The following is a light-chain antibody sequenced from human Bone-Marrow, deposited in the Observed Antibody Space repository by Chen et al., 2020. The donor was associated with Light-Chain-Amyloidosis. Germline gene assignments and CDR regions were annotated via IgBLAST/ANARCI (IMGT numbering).Light chain of an antibody. CDR2: DDS. V-gene: IGLV3-21*02. CDR1: NIGSTS. CDR3: QVWDRSSDRPV. J-gene: IGLJ3*02. Sequence: SYVLTQPSSVSVAPGPTATIARGGNNIGSTSVHWYQQTPGQAPLLVVYDDSDRPSGIPERLSGSNSGNTATLTISRVEAGDEADYYCQVWDRSSDRPVFGGGTKLTVL.